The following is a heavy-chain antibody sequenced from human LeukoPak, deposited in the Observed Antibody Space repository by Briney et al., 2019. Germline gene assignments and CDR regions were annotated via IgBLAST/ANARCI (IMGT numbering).Heavy chain of an antibody. CDR3: AKGYYEIHDAFDI. V-gene: IGHV3-30*04. CDR1: GFTFSTYA. CDR2: ISYDGRNK. J-gene: IGHJ3*02. Sequence: GRSLRLSCAVSGFTFSTYAMHWVRQAPGKGLEWVAFISYDGRNKYYADSVKGRFTISRDNSKNTLFLQMNSLRAEDTAVYYCAKGYYEIHDAFDIWGQGTMVTVSS. D-gene: IGHD3-9*01.